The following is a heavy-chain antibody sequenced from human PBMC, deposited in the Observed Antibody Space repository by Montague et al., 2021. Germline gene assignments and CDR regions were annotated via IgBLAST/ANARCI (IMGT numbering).Heavy chain of an antibody. V-gene: IGHV3-23*01. CDR3: AKRDSSGLHYFDY. Sequence: SLRLSFAASGFTFSSYAMTWVRQAPGKGLEWVSLIVGNGGNTFYADSVKGRFTISRDNSKNTLYLQMNSLRADDTAAYYCAKRDSSGLHYFDYWGQGTLVTVSS. CDR1: GFTFSSYA. J-gene: IGHJ4*02. CDR2: IVGNGGNT. D-gene: IGHD6-19*01.